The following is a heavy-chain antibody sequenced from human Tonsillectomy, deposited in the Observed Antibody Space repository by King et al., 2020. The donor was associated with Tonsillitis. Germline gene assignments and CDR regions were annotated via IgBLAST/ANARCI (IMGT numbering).Heavy chain of an antibody. CDR2: IYHSGST. J-gene: IGHJ6*02. CDR3: ARSTPRRYYRDMDV. CDR1: GGSISSTNW. Sequence: QLQESGPGLVNPSGTLSLTCAVSGGSISSTNWWSWVRQPPGKGLEWIGEIYHSGSTNYNPSLKSRVIISVDKSKNQFSLKLSSVTAADTAVYYCARSTPRRYYRDMDVWGQGTTVTVSS. D-gene: IGHD3-16*01. V-gene: IGHV4-4*02.